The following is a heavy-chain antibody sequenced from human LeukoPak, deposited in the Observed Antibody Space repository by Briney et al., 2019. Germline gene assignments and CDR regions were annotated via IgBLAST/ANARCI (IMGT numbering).Heavy chain of an antibody. J-gene: IGHJ4*02. CDR3: ARRMVRGFATSYYFDY. CDR1: GFTFSSYW. V-gene: IGHV3-7*01. D-gene: IGHD3-10*01. CDR2: IRQDGSET. Sequence: QPGGSLRLSCAASGFTFSSYWMSWVRQAPGKGLEWVANIRQDGSETYYVDSVRGRFTISRDNAKNSLSLQMNSVRAEDTAVYYCARRMVRGFATSYYFDYWGQGTLVTVSS.